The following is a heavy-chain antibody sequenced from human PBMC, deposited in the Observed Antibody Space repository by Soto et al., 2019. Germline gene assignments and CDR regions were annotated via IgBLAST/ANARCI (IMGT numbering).Heavy chain of an antibody. CDR2: ISGSGGST. D-gene: IGHD6-19*01. V-gene: IGHV3-23*01. Sequence: PGGSLRLSCAASGFTFSSYAMSWVRQAPGKGLEWVSAISGSGGSTYYADSVKGRFTISRDNSKNTLYLQMNSLRAEDTAVYYCANSGQQLSRSGWFHFDYWGQGTLVTSPQ. CDR3: ANSGQQLSRSGWFHFDY. J-gene: IGHJ4*02. CDR1: GFTFSSYA.